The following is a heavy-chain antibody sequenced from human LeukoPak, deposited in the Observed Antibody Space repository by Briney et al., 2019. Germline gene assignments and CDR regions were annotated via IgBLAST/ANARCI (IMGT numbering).Heavy chain of an antibody. J-gene: IGHJ4*02. CDR1: GGSISSYY. CDR3: ARKWRSSGWYGGYYFDY. Sequence: SETLSFTCTVSGGSISSYYWSWIRQPPGKGLEWIGYIYYSGSTNYNPSLKSRVTISVDTSKNQFSLKLSSVTAADTAVYYCARKWRSSGWYGGYYFDYWGQGTLVTVSS. V-gene: IGHV4-59*08. CDR2: IYYSGST. D-gene: IGHD6-19*01.